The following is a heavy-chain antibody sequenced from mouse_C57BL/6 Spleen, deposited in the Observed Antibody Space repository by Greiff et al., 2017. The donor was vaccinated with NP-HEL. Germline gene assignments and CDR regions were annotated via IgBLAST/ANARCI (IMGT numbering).Heavy chain of an antibody. CDR3: ARPVVADWYFDV. J-gene: IGHJ1*03. D-gene: IGHD1-1*01. CDR2: INPNNGGT. CDR1: GYTFTDYN. V-gene: IGHV1-18*01. Sequence: EVQLQQSGPELVKPGASVKIPCKASGYTFTDYNMDWVKQSHGKSLEWIGDINPNNGGTIYNQKFKGKATLTVDKSSSTAYMELHSLTSEDTAVYYCARPVVADWYFDVWGTGTTVTVSS.